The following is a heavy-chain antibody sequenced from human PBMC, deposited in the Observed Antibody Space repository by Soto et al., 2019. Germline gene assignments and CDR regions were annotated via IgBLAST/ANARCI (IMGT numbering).Heavy chain of an antibody. Sequence: ASGKVCWKASGYTFTSYVISLVRQAPGQGLEWMGWISAYNGNTNYAQKLQGRVTMTTDTSTSTAYMELRSLRSDDTAVYYCARERWFDPWGQGTLVTVSS. CDR2: ISAYNGNT. CDR1: GYTFTSYV. CDR3: ARERWFDP. V-gene: IGHV1-18*01. J-gene: IGHJ5*02.